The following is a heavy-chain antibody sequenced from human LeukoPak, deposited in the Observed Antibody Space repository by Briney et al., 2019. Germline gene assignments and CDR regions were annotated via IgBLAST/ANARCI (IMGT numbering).Heavy chain of an antibody. CDR2: ISNSDGTT. V-gene: IGHV3-23*01. J-gene: IGHJ5*02. CDR3: AKKAVSGGGNNWFDP. CDR1: GFTFSSYA. D-gene: IGHD3-10*01. Sequence: GGSLRLSCAASGFTFSSYAMSWVRQAPGEGLEWVSSISNSDGTTYYADSVKGRFTISRDNSKNTLFLQMNSLRAEDSALYYCAKKAVSGGGNNWFDPWGQGTLVTVSS.